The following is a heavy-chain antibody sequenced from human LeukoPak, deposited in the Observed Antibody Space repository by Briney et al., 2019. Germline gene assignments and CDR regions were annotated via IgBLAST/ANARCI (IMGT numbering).Heavy chain of an antibody. CDR2: IYYSGST. CDR1: NDSVSNGYYY. V-gene: IGHV4-61*01. J-gene: IGHJ4*02. D-gene: IGHD2-21*02. Sequence: PSETLSLTCTVSNDSVSNGYYYWSWIRQPPGKGLEWIGNIYYSGSTNYNPSLKSRVTISVDTSKNQFSLKLSSVTAADTAVYYCARFVVVTAYFDYWGQGTLVTVSS. CDR3: ARFVVVTAYFDY.